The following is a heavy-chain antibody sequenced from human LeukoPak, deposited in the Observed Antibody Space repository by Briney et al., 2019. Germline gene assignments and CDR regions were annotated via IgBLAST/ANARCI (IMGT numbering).Heavy chain of an antibody. CDR1: GGSISSGDYY. J-gene: IGHJ6*02. CDR3: ARAKFDSGYDLNYYYGMDV. CDR2: IYYSGST. V-gene: IGHV4-30-4*01. Sequence: SSETLSLTCTVSGGSISSGDYYWSWIRQPPGKGLEWIGYIYYSGSTYYNPSLKSRVTISVDTSKNQFSLKLSSVTAADTAVYYCARAKFDSGYDLNYYYGMDVWGQGTTVTVSS. D-gene: IGHD5-12*01.